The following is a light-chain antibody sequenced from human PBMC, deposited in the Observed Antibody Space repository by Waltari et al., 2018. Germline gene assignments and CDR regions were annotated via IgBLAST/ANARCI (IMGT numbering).Light chain of an antibody. CDR2: EVK. Sequence: QSALTQPASVSGSPGQSLTISRTGTSSNVGSYYLVSWYQQHPGKAPKLMIYEVKQRPSAISNRFSGSKSGNTASLTISGLQTEDEAEYYCCSYAGSGTYVFGGGTKLTVL. CDR1: SSNVGSYYL. V-gene: IGLV2-23*02. J-gene: IGLJ3*02. CDR3: CSYAGSGTYV.